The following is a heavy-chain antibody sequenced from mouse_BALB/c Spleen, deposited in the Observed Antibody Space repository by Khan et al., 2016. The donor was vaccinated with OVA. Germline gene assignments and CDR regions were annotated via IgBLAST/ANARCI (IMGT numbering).Heavy chain of an antibody. Sequence: QVQLQQSGAELVKPGASVRLSCKASGYTFTSYYLYWVKQRPGHGLEWIGDINPSNGGTNFNENFKTKATLTVDKSSCTAYMQLSSLTSEDSAGYYCTRSGYGAFAYWGQGTLVTVSA. V-gene: IGHV1S81*02. CDR3: TRSGYGAFAY. D-gene: IGHD1-1*02. J-gene: IGHJ3*01. CDR1: GYTFTSYY. CDR2: INPSNGGT.